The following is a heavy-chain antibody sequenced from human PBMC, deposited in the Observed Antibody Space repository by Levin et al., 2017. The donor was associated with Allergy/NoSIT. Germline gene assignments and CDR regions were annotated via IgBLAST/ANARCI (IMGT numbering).Heavy chain of an antibody. J-gene: IGHJ3*02. V-gene: IGHV3-23*01. CDR2: ITGSGGTT. D-gene: IGHD5-12*01. CDR3: AKDRGGYFERRFYFGVFDI. Sequence: GASVKVSCAASGFTFSTYAMSWVRQAPGKGLEWVSSITGSGGTTYYADSVKGRFTISRDNSKNTLYLQMSSLRAEDTAVYHCAKDRGGYFERRFYFGVFDIWGQGTMVIVSS. CDR1: GFTFSTYA.